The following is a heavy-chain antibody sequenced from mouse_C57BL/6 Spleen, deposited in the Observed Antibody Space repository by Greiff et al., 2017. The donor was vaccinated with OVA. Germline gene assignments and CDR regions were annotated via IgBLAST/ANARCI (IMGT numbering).Heavy chain of an antibody. CDR2: IHPNSGST. D-gene: IGHD2-2*01. V-gene: IGHV1-64*01. Sequence: QVQLQQSGAELVKPGASVKLSCKASGYTFTSYWMHWVKQRPGQGLEWIGMIHPNSGSTNYNEKFKSKATLTVDKSSSTAYMQLSSLTSEDSAVYYCAVWLREAMDYWGQGTSVTVSS. CDR1: GYTFTSYW. CDR3: AVWLREAMDY. J-gene: IGHJ4*01.